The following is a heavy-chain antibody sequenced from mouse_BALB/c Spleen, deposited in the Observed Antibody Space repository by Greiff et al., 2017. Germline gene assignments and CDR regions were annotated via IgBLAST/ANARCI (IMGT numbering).Heavy chain of an antibody. V-gene: IGHV1S130*01. D-gene: IGHD1-1*01. CDR3: AREGFTTVVATGNFDV. Sequence: QVQLKESGSVLVRPGASVKLSCKASGYTFTSSWMHWAKQRPGQGLEWIGEIHPNSGNTNYNEKFKGKATLTVDTSSSTAYVDLSSLTSEDSAVYYCAREGFTTVVATGNFDVWGAGTTVTVSS. J-gene: IGHJ1*01. CDR2: IHPNSGNT. CDR1: GYTFTSSW.